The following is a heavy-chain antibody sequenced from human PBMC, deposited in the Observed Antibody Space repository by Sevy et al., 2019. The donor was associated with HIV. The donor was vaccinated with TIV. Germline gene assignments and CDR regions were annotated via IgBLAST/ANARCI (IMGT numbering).Heavy chain of an antibody. V-gene: IGHV1-2*02. D-gene: IGHD3-22*01. CDR2: INPNGGGT. Sequence: ASVKVSCEASGYTFIGYYMHCVRQAPGQGLEWMGWINPNGGGTNYAQRFQGRVTMTKDTSISTAYMELSGLGSDETAIYYCARDHMYYYDTTNYYAGTDYWGQGTLVTVSS. CDR1: GYTFIGYY. CDR3: ARDHMYYYDTTNYYAGTDY. J-gene: IGHJ4*02.